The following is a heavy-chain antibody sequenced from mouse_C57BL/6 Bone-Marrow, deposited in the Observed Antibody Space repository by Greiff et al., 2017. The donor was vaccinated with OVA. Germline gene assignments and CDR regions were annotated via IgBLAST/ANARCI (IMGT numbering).Heavy chain of an antibody. CDR1: GFTFSSYG. CDR3: AREGTTVKDY. V-gene: IGHV5-6*01. J-gene: IGHJ2*01. Sequence: EVKLQESGGDLVKPGGSLKLSCAASGFTFSSYGMSWVRQTPDKRLEWVATISSGGSYTYYPDSVKGRFTISRDNAKNTLYLQMSSLKSEDTAMYYCAREGTTVKDYWGQGTTLTVSS. CDR2: ISSGGSYT. D-gene: IGHD1-1*01.